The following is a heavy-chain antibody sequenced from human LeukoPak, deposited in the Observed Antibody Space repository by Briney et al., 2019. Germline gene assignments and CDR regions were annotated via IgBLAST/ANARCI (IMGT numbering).Heavy chain of an antibody. Sequence: SETLSLTCAVYGGSFSGYYWSWIRQPPGKGLEWIGEINHSGGTNYNPSLKSRVTISVDTSKNQFSLKLSSVTAADTAVYYCARGRITIFGVVIIGYYFDYWGQGTLVTVSS. V-gene: IGHV4-34*01. D-gene: IGHD3-3*01. J-gene: IGHJ4*02. CDR2: INHSGGT. CDR1: GGSFSGYY. CDR3: ARGRITIFGVVIIGYYFDY.